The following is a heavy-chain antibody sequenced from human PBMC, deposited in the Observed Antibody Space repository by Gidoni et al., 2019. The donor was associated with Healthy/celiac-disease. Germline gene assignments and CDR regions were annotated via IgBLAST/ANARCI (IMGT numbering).Heavy chain of an antibody. CDR1: GFPFSSYA. D-gene: IGHD6-13*01. J-gene: IGHJ3*02. V-gene: IGHV3-23*01. CDR3: AKDYARQLVLSADAFDI. Sequence: EVQLLESGGGLVQPGGSLRLSCAASGFPFSSYAMSWVRQAPGKGLEWVSAISGSGGSTYYADSVKGRFTISRDNSKNTLYLQMNSLRAEDTAVYYCAKDYARQLVLSADAFDIWGQGTMVTVSS. CDR2: ISGSGGST.